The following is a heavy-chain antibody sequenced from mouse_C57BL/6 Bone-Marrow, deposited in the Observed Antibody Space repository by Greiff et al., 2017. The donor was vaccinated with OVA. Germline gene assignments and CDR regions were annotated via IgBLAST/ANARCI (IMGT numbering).Heavy chain of an antibody. CDR1: GYTFTSYW. D-gene: IGHD2-4*01. Sequence: VQLQQPGAELVKPGASVKLSCKASGYTFTSYWMHWVKQRPGQGLEWIGMIHPNSGSTNYNEKFKSKATLTVDKSSSTAYMQLSSLTSEDSAVYYCARDYDYDGAMDYWGQGTSVTVSS. CDR2: IHPNSGST. J-gene: IGHJ4*01. V-gene: IGHV1-64*01. CDR3: ARDYDYDGAMDY.